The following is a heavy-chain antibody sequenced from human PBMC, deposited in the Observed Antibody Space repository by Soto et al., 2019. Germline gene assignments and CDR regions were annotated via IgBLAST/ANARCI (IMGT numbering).Heavy chain of an antibody. CDR3: AKSRYSDSSGDFYDY. Sequence: GGSLRLSCAASAFTFNNYAMSWVRQAPVKGLEWVSGIGGSGRTTYYADSVKGRFTISRDNSNNTLFLQMNSLRAEDTAVYYCAKSRYSDSSGDFYDYWGQGTLVTVSS. CDR1: AFTFNNYA. CDR2: IGGSGRTT. D-gene: IGHD3-22*01. V-gene: IGHV3-23*01. J-gene: IGHJ4*02.